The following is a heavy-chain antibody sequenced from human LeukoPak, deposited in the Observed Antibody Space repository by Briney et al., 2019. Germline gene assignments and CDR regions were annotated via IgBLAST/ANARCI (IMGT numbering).Heavy chain of an antibody. D-gene: IGHD3-10*01. V-gene: IGHV4-59*01. Sequence: SETLSLTCTVSGGSISSYYWGWIRQPPEKGLEWIGYIYYSGSTNYNPSLKSRVTISVDTSKNQFSLKLSSVTAADTAVYYCARGYYGSYNWFDPWGQGTLVTVSS. CDR3: ARGYYGSYNWFDP. CDR1: GGSISSYY. CDR2: IYYSGST. J-gene: IGHJ5*02.